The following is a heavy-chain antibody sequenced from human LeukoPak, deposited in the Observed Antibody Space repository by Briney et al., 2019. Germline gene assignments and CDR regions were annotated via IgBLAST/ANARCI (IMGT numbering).Heavy chain of an antibody. V-gene: IGHV1-2*02. CDR2: INPNSGGT. CDR1: GYTFTGYY. J-gene: IGHJ4*02. CDR3: ARGGDTYYYDSSGYWSFDY. D-gene: IGHD3-22*01. Sequence: GASVKVSCKASGYTFTGYYMHWVRQAPRQGLEWMGWINPNSGGTNYAQKFQGRVTMTRDTSISTAYMELSRLRSDDTAVYYCARGGDTYYYDSSGYWSFDYWGQGTLVTVSS.